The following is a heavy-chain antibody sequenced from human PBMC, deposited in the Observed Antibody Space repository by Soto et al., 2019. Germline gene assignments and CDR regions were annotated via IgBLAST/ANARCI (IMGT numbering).Heavy chain of an antibody. D-gene: IGHD3-9*01. V-gene: IGHV3-30*18. CDR3: AKEWGDWPYYYGMDG. J-gene: IGHJ6*02. CDR1: GFTFSSYG. Sequence: QVQLVESGGGVVQPGRSLRLSCAASGFTFSSYGIHWVRQAPGKGLEWVAALSNDGSHKYYADSVKGRFTICRDNSKNTLYLQMNSLRAEDTSVYYCAKEWGDWPYYYGMDGWGQGTTVTVSS. CDR2: LSNDGSHK.